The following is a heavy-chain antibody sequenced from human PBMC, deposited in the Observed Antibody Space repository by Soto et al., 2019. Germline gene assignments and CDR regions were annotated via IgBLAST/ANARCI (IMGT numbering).Heavy chain of an antibody. D-gene: IGHD7-27*01. Sequence: EVQLVESGGGLVKPGGSLRLSCAASGFTFSSYSMNWVRQAPGKGLEWVSSISSSSSYIYYADSVKGRFTISRDNAKNSLYLQMNSLRAEDTAVYYCARDRPELGTFDYWGQGTLVTVSS. V-gene: IGHV3-21*01. J-gene: IGHJ4*02. CDR2: ISSSSSYI. CDR3: ARDRPELGTFDY. CDR1: GFTFSSYS.